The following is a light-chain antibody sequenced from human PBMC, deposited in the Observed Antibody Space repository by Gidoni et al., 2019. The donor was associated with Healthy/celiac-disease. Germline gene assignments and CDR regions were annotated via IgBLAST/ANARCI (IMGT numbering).Light chain of an antibody. J-gene: IGLJ1*01. V-gene: IGLV2-23*01. CDR3: CSYAGSSTYV. CDR2: EGS. CDR1: SSDVGSYNL. Sequence: QSALTQPASVSGSPGQSIPISCTGTSSDVGSYNLVSWYQQHPGKAPKLMLYEGSKRPSGVSNRFSGSKSGNTASLTISGLQAEDEADYYCCSYAGSSTYVFGTGTKVTVL.